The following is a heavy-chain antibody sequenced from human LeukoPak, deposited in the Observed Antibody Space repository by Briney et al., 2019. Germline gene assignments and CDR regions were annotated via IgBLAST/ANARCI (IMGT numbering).Heavy chain of an antibody. CDR1: GFTFSNYA. J-gene: IGHJ4*02. CDR3: ARGSIAVAGTYVY. Sequence: GGSLRLSCAASGFTFSNYAMSWVRQAPGKGLEWVSSISSSSSYIYYADSVKGRFTISRDNAKNSLYLQMNSLRAEDTAVYYCARGSIAVAGTYVYWGQGTLVTVSS. CDR2: ISSSSSYI. D-gene: IGHD6-19*01. V-gene: IGHV3-21*01.